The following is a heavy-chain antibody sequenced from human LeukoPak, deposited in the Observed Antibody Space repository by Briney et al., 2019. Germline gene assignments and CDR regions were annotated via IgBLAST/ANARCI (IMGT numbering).Heavy chain of an antibody. D-gene: IGHD1-26*01. Sequence: PGGSLRLSCAASGFFFSDYWMSWVRQAPGKGLEWVASVRPDGRQDYYLGSVKGRFTIYRDNAENSLYLQMSSLRVEGTAVYFCVRLMGGETTYDYWGQGTLVTVSS. CDR2: VRPDGRQD. CDR1: GFFFSDYW. J-gene: IGHJ4*02. V-gene: IGHV3-7*01. CDR3: VRLMGGETTYDY.